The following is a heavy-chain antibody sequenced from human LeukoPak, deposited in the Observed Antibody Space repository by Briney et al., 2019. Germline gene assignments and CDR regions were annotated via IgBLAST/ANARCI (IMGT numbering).Heavy chain of an antibody. CDR1: GFTFTTYI. D-gene: IGHD3-3*01. CDR3: AKVLITTAGVPRYDAFDV. V-gene: IGHV3-23*01. Sequence: GGSLRLSCAASGFTFTTYITHWVRQAPGKGLEWVSAISDDGSSTYYANSVKGRFAMSRDNSKNTLYVQMSSLRAEDTAVYYCAKVLITTAGVPRYDAFDVWGQGTVVTVSS. CDR2: ISDDGSST. J-gene: IGHJ3*01.